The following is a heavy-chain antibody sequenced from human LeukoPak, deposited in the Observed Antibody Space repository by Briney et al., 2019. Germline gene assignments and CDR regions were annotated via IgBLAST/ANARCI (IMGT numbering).Heavy chain of an antibody. D-gene: IGHD2-15*01. V-gene: IGHV3-21*01. CDR1: GFTFSSYS. J-gene: IGHJ5*02. Sequence: GGSLRLSCAASGFTFSSYSMNWVRQAPRKGLEWVSYISSSSSYIYYADSVKGRFTISRDNAKNSLYLQMNSLRAEDTAVYYCAREVRSGDRFDPWGQGTLVTVSS. CDR3: AREVRSGDRFDP. CDR2: ISSSSSYI.